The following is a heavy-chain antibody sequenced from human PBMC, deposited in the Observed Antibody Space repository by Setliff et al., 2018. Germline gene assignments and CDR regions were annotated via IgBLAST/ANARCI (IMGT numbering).Heavy chain of an antibody. CDR2: TIPVFGTT. D-gene: IGHD3-9*01. J-gene: IGHJ4*02. Sequence: SVKVSCKASGDSFNNYAISWVRQAPGQGLEWMGGTIPVFGTTDYAQKFQGRVTIITDESTSTAFMQLSSLTTEDTAVYYCTRGLDILTAYAPMAYWGQGTVVTVSS. CDR1: GDSFNNYA. CDR3: TRGLDILTAYAPMAY. V-gene: IGHV1-69*05.